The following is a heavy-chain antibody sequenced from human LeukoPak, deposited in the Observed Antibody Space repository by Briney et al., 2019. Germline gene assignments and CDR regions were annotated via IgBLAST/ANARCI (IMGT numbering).Heavy chain of an antibody. Sequence: PSETLSLTCTVSGGSISSYYWSWIRQPAGKGLEWIGRIYTSGSTNYNPSLKSRVTMSVDTSKNEFSLKLSSVTAADTAVYYCARSVATTYAGYYYYMDVWGKGTTVTVSS. D-gene: IGHD5-12*01. J-gene: IGHJ6*03. CDR3: ARSVATTYAGYYYYMDV. CDR2: IYTSGST. CDR1: GGSISSYY. V-gene: IGHV4-4*07.